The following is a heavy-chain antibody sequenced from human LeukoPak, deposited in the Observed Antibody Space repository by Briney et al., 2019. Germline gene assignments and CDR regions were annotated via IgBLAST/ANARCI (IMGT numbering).Heavy chain of an antibody. V-gene: IGHV3-48*04. J-gene: IGHJ3*01. CDR2: IGPSGVTR. D-gene: IGHD2-21*02. CDR1: GFMFGNHG. CDR3: ARVSPMTDGAFDL. Sequence: GGSLRLSCEGSGFMFGNHGLIWVRQAPGKGLDWHSFIGPSGVTRLYANSVKGRFTISRDNAENSVFLQMNSLRVEDTAVYYCARVSPMTDGAFDLWGQGVMVTVSS.